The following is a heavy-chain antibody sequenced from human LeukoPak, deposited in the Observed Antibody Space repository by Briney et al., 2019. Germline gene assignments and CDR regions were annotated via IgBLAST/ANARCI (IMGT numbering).Heavy chain of an antibody. J-gene: IGHJ4*02. V-gene: IGHV4-34*01. CDR2: INHSGST. Sequence: SETLSLTCGVDGGSFSGYYWNWIRQPPGKGLEWIGEINHSGSTNYNPSLKSRVTMSVDTSKNQFSLKLSSVTAADTAVYYCARDRGTWNDDGFDYWGQGTLVTVSS. D-gene: IGHD1-1*01. CDR3: ARDRGTWNDDGFDY. CDR1: GGSFSGYY.